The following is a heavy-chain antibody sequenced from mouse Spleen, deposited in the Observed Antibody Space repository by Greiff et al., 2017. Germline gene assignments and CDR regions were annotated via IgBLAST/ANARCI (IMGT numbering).Heavy chain of an antibody. D-gene: IGHD4-1*01. CDR3: ARRLGPYLDY. CDR1: GYSFTGYY. J-gene: IGHJ2*01. V-gene: IGHV1-42*01. Sequence: EVQLQQSGPELVKPGASVKISCKASGYSFTGYYMNWVKQSPEKSLEWIGEINPSTGGTTYNQKFKAKATLTVDKSSSTAYMQLKSLTSEDSAVYYCARRLGPYLDYWGQGTTLTVSS. CDR2: INPSTGGT.